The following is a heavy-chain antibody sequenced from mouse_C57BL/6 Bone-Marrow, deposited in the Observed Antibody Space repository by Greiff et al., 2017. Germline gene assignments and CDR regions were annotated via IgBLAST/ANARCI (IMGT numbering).Heavy chain of an antibody. V-gene: IGHV1-62-2*01. J-gene: IGHJ3*01. CDR3: ARHEDVHYYGSRRRTWFAY. CDR2: FYPGSGSI. CDR1: GYTFTEYT. D-gene: IGHD1-1*01. Sequence: QVQLQQSGAELVKPGASVKLSCKASGYTFTEYTIHWVKQRSGQGLEWIGWFYPGSGSIKYNEKFKDKATLTADKSSSTVYMELSRLTSEDSAVYFCARHEDVHYYGSRRRTWFAYWGQGTLVTVSA.